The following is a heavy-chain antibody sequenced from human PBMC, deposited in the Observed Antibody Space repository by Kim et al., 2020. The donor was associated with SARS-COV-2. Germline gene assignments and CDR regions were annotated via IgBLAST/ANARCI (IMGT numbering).Heavy chain of an antibody. D-gene: IGHD3-22*01. CDR2: ISGSGGST. J-gene: IGHJ1*01. CDR3: AKGLYYDSSGYLQH. Sequence: GGSLRLSCAASGFTFSSYAMSWVRQAPGKGLEWVSGISGSGGSTYHADSVKGRFTISRDNSKNTLYLQMNSLRAEDTAVYYCAKGLYYDSSGYLQHWGQGTLVTVSS. V-gene: IGHV3-23*01. CDR1: GFTFSSYA.